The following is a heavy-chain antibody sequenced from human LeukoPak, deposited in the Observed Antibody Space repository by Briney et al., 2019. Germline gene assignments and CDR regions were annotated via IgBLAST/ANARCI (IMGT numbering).Heavy chain of an antibody. Sequence: PGGSLRLSCAASGFTVSSNYMSWVRQAPGKGLEWVSVIYSGGSTYYADSVKGRFTISRDNSKNTLYLQMNSLRAEDTAVYYCARDRTRGVGPSYGMDVWGQGTTVTVSS. D-gene: IGHD3-3*01. CDR1: GFTVSSNY. CDR2: IYSGGST. J-gene: IGHJ6*02. V-gene: IGHV3-53*01. CDR3: ARDRTRGVGPSYGMDV.